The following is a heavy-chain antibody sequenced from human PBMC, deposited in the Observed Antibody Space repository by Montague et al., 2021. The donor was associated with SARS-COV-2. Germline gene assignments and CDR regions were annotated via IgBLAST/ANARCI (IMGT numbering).Heavy chain of an antibody. CDR1: GFSLSTSGMC. CDR2: IDWDDDK. D-gene: IGHD3-9*01. V-gene: IGHV2-70*01. CDR3: ARDILTGYLYGMDV. Sequence: PALVKPTQTLTLTCTFSGFSLSTSGMCMSWIRQPPGKALEWLALIDWDDDKYYSTSLKTRLTISKDTSKNQVVLTMTNMDPVDTATYYCARDILTGYLYGMDVWGQGTTVTVSS. J-gene: IGHJ6*02.